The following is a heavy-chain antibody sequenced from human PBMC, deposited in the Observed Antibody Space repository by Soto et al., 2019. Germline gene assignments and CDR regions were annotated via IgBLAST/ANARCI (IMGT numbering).Heavy chain of an antibody. CDR2: IYYSGST. J-gene: IGHJ4*02. D-gene: IGHD1-26*01. Sequence: QVQLQESGPGLVKPSETLSLTCTVSGGSISSYYWSWIRQPPGKGLESIGYIYYSGSTNYNPSLKRRVRISVDTSKNQFSLKLSSVTAADTAVYYCARGYGGNFDYWGQGTLVTVSS. V-gene: IGHV4-59*01. CDR3: ARGYGGNFDY. CDR1: GGSISSYY.